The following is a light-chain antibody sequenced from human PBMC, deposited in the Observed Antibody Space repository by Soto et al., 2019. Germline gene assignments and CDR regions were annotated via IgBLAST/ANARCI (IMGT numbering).Light chain of an antibody. CDR3: QQYNNWPRT. Sequence: DIMNTQELGGPSVFPGGRGNLSGRASQSVSSNLAWFQQKPGQAPRLLIYGASTRAIGTPAKFSGSGSGTEFTLTIGGLQSEDFAVYYCQQYNNWPRTFGQGTKVDIK. CDR1: QSVSSN. CDR2: GAS. J-gene: IGKJ1*01. V-gene: IGKV3-15*01.